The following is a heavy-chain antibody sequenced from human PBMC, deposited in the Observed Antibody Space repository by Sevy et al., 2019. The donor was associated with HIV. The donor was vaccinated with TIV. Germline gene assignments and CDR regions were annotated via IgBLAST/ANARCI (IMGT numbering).Heavy chain of an antibody. V-gene: IGHV1-2*02. Sequence: ASVKVSCKASGYTFTGYYMHWVRQAPGQGLAWMGWINPNSGGTNYAQKFQGRVTMTRDTSISTAYMELSRLRSDDTAVYYCATLQSSTVAGYFDYWGQGTLVTVSS. CDR1: GYTFTGYY. J-gene: IGHJ4*02. D-gene: IGHD6-19*01. CDR3: ATLQSSTVAGYFDY. CDR2: INPNSGGT.